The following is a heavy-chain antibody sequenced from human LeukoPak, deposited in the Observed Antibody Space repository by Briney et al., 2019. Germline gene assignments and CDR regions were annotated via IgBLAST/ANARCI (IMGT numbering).Heavy chain of an antibody. J-gene: IGHJ4*02. CDR2: ISPTGSST. CDR3: ARRSPIAGAGPRRLED. D-gene: IGHD6-13*01. CDR1: GYTFTNYY. Sequence: ASVKVSCKASGYTFTNYYMHWVRQAPGQGLEWLGLISPTGSSTNYAQKFRGRVTMTRDTSTTTVYMELSSLRSEDTAVYYCARRSPIAGAGPRRLEDWGQGTLVTVSS. V-gene: IGHV1-46*01.